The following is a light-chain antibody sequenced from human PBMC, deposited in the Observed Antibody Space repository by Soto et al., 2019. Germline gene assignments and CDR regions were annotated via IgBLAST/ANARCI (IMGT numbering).Light chain of an antibody. Sequence: EIVLTQSPGTLSLSPGERATLSCRASQSVSSSYLAWYQHKPGQAPRLLIYGASSRATGIPDRFSGSGSGTDFTLTISRLHPEDFALYYCQQYGPSPHTFGQGTKLEIK. J-gene: IGKJ2*01. CDR1: QSVSSSY. CDR2: GAS. V-gene: IGKV3-20*01. CDR3: QQYGPSPHT.